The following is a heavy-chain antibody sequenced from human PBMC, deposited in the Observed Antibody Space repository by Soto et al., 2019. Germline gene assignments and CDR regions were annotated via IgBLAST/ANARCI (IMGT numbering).Heavy chain of an antibody. CDR1: GYTFSNYG. CDR2: INAGNGNT. J-gene: IGHJ2*01. Sequence: QVQLVQSGAEVKKPGASVKVSCKASGYTFSNYGIHWVRQAPRQRLEWMGWINAGNGNTKYSEKFQGRVTITRDTSASTAYMELSSLRSEDTAVYYCARSGYSSGWYHWYFDFWGRGTLVTVSS. V-gene: IGHV1-3*01. D-gene: IGHD6-19*01. CDR3: ARSGYSSGWYHWYFDF.